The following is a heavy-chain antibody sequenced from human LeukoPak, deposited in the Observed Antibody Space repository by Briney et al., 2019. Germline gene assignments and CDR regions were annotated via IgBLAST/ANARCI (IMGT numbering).Heavy chain of an antibody. CDR1: GGSISSSSYY. V-gene: IGHV4-39*07. CDR3: ARDAYYYGHPVNWFDP. Sequence: SXTLSLTCTVSGGSISSSSYYWGWIRQPPGKGLEWIGSIYYSGSTYYNPSLKSRFTMSVDTSKNQFSLKLSSVTAADTAVYYCARDAYYYGHPVNWFDPWGQGTLVTVSS. D-gene: IGHD3-10*01. J-gene: IGHJ5*02. CDR2: IYYSGST.